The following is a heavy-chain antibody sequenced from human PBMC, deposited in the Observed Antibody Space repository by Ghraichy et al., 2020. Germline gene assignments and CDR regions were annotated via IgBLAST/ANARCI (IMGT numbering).Heavy chain of an antibody. D-gene: IGHD5-24*01. CDR1: GGSFSGYY. J-gene: IGHJ4*02. V-gene: IGHV4-34*01. Sequence: SETLSLTCAVYGGSFSGYYWSWIRQPPGKGLEWIGEINHSGSTNYNPSLKSRVTISVDTSKNQFSLKLSSVTAADTAVYYCASASRDGYNSRRVFDYWGQGTLVTVSS. CDR2: INHSGST. CDR3: ASASRDGYNSRRVFDY.